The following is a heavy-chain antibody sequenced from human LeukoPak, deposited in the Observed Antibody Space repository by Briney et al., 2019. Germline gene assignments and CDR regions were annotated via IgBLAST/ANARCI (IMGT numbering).Heavy chain of an antibody. D-gene: IGHD1-1*01. CDR3: AKDLTTGTLSFDY. J-gene: IGHJ4*02. Sequence: GGSLRLSCAASGFTFSSYGMHWVRQAPGKRLEWVAFIRYDGSNKYYADSVKGRFTISRDNSKNTLYLQMNSLRAEDAAVYYCAKDLTTGTLSFDYWGQGTLVTVSS. CDR1: GFTFSSYG. CDR2: IRYDGSNK. V-gene: IGHV3-30*02.